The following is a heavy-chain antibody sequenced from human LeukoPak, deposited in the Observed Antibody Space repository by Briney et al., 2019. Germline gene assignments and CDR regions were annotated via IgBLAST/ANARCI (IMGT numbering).Heavy chain of an antibody. D-gene: IGHD6-13*01. CDR2: IKEDGSEK. V-gene: IGHV3-7*02. CDR3: ATDGFLAAALIDY. J-gene: IGHJ4*02. CDR1: GFNFRRNW. Sequence: PGGSLRLSCAASGFNFRRNWMTWVRQAPGKRLEWVAQIKEDGSEKHYVDPVKGRFTIARDNAQNSLYLQMNSLRAEDTAVYYCATDGFLAAALIDYWGQGTLVTVSS.